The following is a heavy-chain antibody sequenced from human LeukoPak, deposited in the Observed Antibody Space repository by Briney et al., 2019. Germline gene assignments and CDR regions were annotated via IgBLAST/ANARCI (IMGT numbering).Heavy chain of an antibody. J-gene: IGHJ6*02. D-gene: IGHD4-17*01. CDR2: INPSGGST. CDR3: ARDRSVSRPHLRCWIGLYGMYV. CDR1: GYTFTSYY. V-gene: IGHV1-46*01. Sequence: GASVKVSCKASGYTFTSYYMHWVRQAPGQGLEWMGIINPSGGSTSYAQKFQGRVTMTRDTSTSTVYMELSSLRSEDTAVYYGARDRSVSRPHLRCWIGLYGMYVWGQGTTVTVSS.